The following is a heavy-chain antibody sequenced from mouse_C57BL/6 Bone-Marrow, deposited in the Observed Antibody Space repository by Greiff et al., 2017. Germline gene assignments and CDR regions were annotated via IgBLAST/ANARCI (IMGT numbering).Heavy chain of an antibody. J-gene: IGHJ2*01. CDR1: GYTFTDYE. CDR3: TRDLYGSSPYYFDC. V-gene: IGHV1-15*01. CDR2: IDPETGGT. D-gene: IGHD1-1*01. Sequence: VQLQQSGAELVRPGASVTLSCKASGYTFTDYEMHWVKQTPVHGLEWIGAIDPETGGTAYNQKFTGKAILTADKSSSTAYMELRSLTSEDSAVYYCTRDLYGSSPYYFDCWGQGTTLTVSS.